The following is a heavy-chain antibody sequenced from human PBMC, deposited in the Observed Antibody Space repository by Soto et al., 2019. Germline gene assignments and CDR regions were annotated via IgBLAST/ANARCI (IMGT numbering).Heavy chain of an antibody. CDR3: ARDARYYYMDV. Sequence: EVQLVESGGGLVQPGGSLRLSCSASGFTFSSYWMHWVRQAPGKGLVWVSHINNDGSSTIYADSVRGRFTISRDHAKNTLYLEMNGLRAEDTAVYFCARDARYYYMDVWGKGTTVTVSS. D-gene: IGHD6-6*01. J-gene: IGHJ6*03. CDR1: GFTFSSYW. V-gene: IGHV3-74*01. CDR2: INNDGSST.